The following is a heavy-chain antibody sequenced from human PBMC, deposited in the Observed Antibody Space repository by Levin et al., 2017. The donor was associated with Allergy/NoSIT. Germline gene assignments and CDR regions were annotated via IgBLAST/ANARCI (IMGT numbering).Heavy chain of an antibody. CDR2: IYYSGST. Sequence: SQTLSLACTVSGGSISSGDYYWSWIRQPPGKGLAWIGYIYYSGSTYYNPSLKSRVTISVDTSKNQFSLKLSSVTAADTAVYYCARRAGSGAFDIWGQGTMVTVSS. CDR1: GGSISSGDYY. D-gene: IGHD3-10*01. J-gene: IGHJ3*02. V-gene: IGHV4-30-4*01. CDR3: ARRAGSGAFDI.